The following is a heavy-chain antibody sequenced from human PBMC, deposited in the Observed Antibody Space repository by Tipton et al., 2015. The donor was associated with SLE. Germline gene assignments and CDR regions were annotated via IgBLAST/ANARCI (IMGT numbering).Heavy chain of an antibody. V-gene: IGHV3-23*01. D-gene: IGHD2-21*02. J-gene: IGHJ6*02. CDR1: GFTFSTNA. Sequence: SLRLSCAASGFTFSTNAMTWVRQRLGGGLEWVSAVSASGYNTYYADSVKGRFTISRDNSKSTLYLQMNSLRAEDTAVYYCATDTAGMDVWGQGTTVTVSS. CDR3: ATDTAGMDV. CDR2: VSASGYNT.